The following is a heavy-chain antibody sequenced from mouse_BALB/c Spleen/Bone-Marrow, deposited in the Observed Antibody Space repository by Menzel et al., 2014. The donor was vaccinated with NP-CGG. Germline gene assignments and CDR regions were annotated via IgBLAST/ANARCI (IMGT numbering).Heavy chain of an antibody. Sequence: EVMLVESGPGLVKPSQSLSLTCTVTGYSITSDYDWNWIRQFPGNKLEWMGYISYSGSTSYNPSLKSRISITRDTSKNQFFLQLNSVTTEDTATYYCASPLLFAYWGQGTLVTVSA. J-gene: IGHJ3*01. V-gene: IGHV3-2*02. CDR2: ISYSGST. CDR3: ASPLLFAY. D-gene: IGHD2-3*01. CDR1: GYSITSDYD.